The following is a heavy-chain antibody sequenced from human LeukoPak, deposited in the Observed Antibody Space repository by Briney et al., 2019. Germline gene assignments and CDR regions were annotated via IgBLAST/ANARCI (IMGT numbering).Heavy chain of an antibody. CDR3: ARLGSGWPFDY. CDR1: GGSISSYY. V-gene: IGHV4-59*01. D-gene: IGHD6-19*01. Sequence: SETLSLTCTVSGGSISSYYWSWIRQPPGKGLEWIGYIYYSGSTNYNPSLKSRVTISVDTSKNQFSLKLSSVTAADTAVYYCARLGSGWPFDYWGQGTLVTVSS. CDR2: IYYSGST. J-gene: IGHJ4*02.